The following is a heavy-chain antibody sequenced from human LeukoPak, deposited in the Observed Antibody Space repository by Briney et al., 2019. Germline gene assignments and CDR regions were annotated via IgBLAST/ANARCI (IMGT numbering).Heavy chain of an antibody. CDR3: SVSNWFDP. Sequence: KLSCAASGFTFSSYSMNWVRQAPGKGLEWVSSISSSSSYIYYADSVKGRFTISRDNAKNTLYLQMNSLRAEDTAVYYCSVSNWFDPWGQGTLVTVSS. V-gene: IGHV3-21*01. CDR1: GFTFSSYS. CDR2: ISSSSSYI. J-gene: IGHJ5*02.